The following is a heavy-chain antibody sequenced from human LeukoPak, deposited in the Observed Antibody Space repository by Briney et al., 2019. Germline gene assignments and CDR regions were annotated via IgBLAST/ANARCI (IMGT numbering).Heavy chain of an antibody. Sequence: PGGSLRLSCVVSGITLSNYGMSWVRQAPGKGLEWVAGISDSGGRTNYADSVKGRFTISRESPKNTLYLQMNSLRAEDTAVYFCAKRGVVIRVILVGFHKEAYYFDSWGQGALVTVSS. CDR1: GITLSNYG. J-gene: IGHJ4*02. V-gene: IGHV3-23*01. CDR2: ISDSGGRT. CDR3: AKRGVVIRVILVGFHKEAYYFDS. D-gene: IGHD3-22*01.